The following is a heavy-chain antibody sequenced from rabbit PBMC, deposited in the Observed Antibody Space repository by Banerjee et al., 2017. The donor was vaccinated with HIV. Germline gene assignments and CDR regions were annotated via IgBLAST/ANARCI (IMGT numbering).Heavy chain of an antibody. J-gene: IGHJ4*01. V-gene: IGHV1S45*01. D-gene: IGHD7-1*01. CDR1: GFDFSSNA. CDR2: ISGGSSGSA. Sequence: QEQLEESGGDLVKPEGSLTLTCTASGFDFSSNAMCWVRQAPGKGLEWIACISGGSSGSAYYASWAKGRFTISRTSSTTVTLQMTSLTGADTATYFCARDLAAVTGWNFGLWGPGTLVTVS. CDR3: ARDLAAVTGWNFGL.